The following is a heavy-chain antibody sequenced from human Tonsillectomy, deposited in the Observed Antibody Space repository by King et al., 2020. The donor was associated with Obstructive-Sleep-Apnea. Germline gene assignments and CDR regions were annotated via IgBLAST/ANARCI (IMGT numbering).Heavy chain of an antibody. Sequence: TLKESGPTLVKPTQTLTLTCTFSGFSLTTTQMGVGWSRQPPGKALEWLALIYWAVDKRYNPSLKTKLTTTKDTSRNQVVLTMTTMDPVDTPTYYCAHPNSGYFYYFDYWGPGTLVTVSS. CDR3: AHPNSGYFYYFDY. D-gene: IGHD3-22*01. J-gene: IGHJ4*02. V-gene: IGHV2-5*02. CDR1: GFSLTTTQMG. CDR2: IYWAVDK.